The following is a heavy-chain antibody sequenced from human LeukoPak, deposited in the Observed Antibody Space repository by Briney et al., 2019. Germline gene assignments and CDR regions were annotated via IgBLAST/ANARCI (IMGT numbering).Heavy chain of an antibody. V-gene: IGHV3-9*01. CDR2: ISWNSGSI. CDR1: GFTFDDCA. Sequence: GGPLRLSCAASGFTFDDCAMHWVRQAPGKGLEWVSGISWNSGSIGYADSVKGRFTISRDNAKNSLYLQMNSLRAEDTALYYCAKDGGAYSSGWYPTWGQGTLVTVSS. CDR3: AKDGGAYSSGWYPT. J-gene: IGHJ4*02. D-gene: IGHD6-19*01.